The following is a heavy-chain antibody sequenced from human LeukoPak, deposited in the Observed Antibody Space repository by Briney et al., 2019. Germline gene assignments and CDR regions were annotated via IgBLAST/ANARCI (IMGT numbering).Heavy chain of an antibody. CDR3: ARAANIVATGGRWFDP. J-gene: IGHJ5*02. Sequence: PSGTLSLTCAVSGGSISSSNWWSWVLQPPGKGLEWIVEINHSGSTNYNPSLKSRVTISVDTSKNQFSLKLSSVTAADTAVYYCARAANIVATGGRWFDPWGQGTLVTVSS. V-gene: IGHV4-4*02. CDR1: GGSISSSNW. CDR2: INHSGST. D-gene: IGHD5-12*01.